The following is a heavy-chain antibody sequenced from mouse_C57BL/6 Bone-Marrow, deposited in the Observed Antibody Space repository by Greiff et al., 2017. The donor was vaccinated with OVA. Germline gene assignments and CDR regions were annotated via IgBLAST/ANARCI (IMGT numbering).Heavy chain of an antibody. J-gene: IGHJ2*01. CDR2: IDPANGNT. V-gene: IGHV14-3*01. CDR1: GFNIKNTY. CDR3: APTGPRSYYFDY. D-gene: IGHD4-1*02. Sequence: EVMLVESVAELVRPGASVKLSCTASGFNIKNTYMHWVKQRPEQGLEWIGRIDPANGNTKYAPKFQGKATITADTSSNTAYLQLSSLTSEDTAIYYCAPTGPRSYYFDYWGQGTTLTVSS.